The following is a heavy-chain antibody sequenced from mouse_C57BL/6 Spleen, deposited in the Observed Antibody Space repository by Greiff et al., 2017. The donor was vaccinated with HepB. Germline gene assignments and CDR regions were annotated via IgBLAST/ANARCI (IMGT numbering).Heavy chain of an antibody. D-gene: IGHD2-2*01. CDR1: GYSITSGYY. CDR3: ARDGYDKGDY. Sequence: EVQLQQSGPGLVKPSQSLSLTCSVTGYSITSGYYWNWIRQFPANKLEWMGYISYDGSNNYNPSLKNRISITRDTSKNQFFLKLNSVTTEDTATYYCARDGYDKGDYWGQGTTLTVSS. J-gene: IGHJ2*01. CDR2: ISYDGSN. V-gene: IGHV3-6*01.